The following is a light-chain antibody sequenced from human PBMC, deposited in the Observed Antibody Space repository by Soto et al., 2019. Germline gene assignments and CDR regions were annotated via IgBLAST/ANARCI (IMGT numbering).Light chain of an antibody. CDR2: GAS. J-gene: IGKJ2*01. Sequence: EIVLTQSPGTLSLSPGERATLSCRASQTVSSSYLAWYRQKPGQAPRLLIYGASSRATGIPDRFSGSGSGTDFTLTISRLEPEDFAVYYCQQYGSYRYTFGQGTRLEIK. V-gene: IGKV3-20*01. CDR3: QQYGSYRYT. CDR1: QTVSSSY.